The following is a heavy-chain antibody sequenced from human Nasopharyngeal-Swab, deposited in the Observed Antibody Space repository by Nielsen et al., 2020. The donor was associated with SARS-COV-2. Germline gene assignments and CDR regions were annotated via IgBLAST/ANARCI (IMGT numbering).Heavy chain of an antibody. CDR1: GYTLTELS. Sequence: ASVKVSCKVSGYTLTELSMDWVRQAPGKGLEWMGGFDPADGETIYAQKFQGRVTMTEDTSTDTAYMELSSLRSEDTAVYYCATDLPVRRSEWELLQAPYYYYGMDVWGQGTTVTVSS. CDR3: ATDLPVRRSEWELLQAPYYYYGMDV. CDR2: FDPADGET. J-gene: IGHJ6*02. V-gene: IGHV1-24*01. D-gene: IGHD1-26*01.